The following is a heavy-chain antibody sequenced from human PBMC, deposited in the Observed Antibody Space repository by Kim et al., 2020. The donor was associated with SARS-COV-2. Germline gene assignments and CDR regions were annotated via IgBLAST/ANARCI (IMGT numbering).Heavy chain of an antibody. D-gene: IGHD6-19*01. CDR1: GGSFSGYY. CDR3: ARSTAVAGTLGY. V-gene: IGHV4-34*01. Sequence: SETLSLTCAVYGGSFSGYYWSWIRQPPGKGLEWIGEINHSGSTNYNPSLKSRVTISVDTSKNQFSLKLSSVTAADTAVYYCARSTAVAGTLGYWGQGTLVTVSS. J-gene: IGHJ4*02. CDR2: INHSGST.